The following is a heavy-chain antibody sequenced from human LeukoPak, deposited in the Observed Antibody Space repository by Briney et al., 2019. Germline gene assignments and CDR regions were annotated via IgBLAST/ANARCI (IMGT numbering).Heavy chain of an antibody. V-gene: IGHV3-30*02. D-gene: IGHD3-22*01. J-gene: IGHJ4*02. CDR2: IRYDGSNK. CDR3: AKVGDSSGYYQNYFDY. CDR1: GFTFSGYG. Sequence: GGSLRLSCAASGFTFSGYGMHWVRQAPGKGLEWVAFIRYDGSNKYYADSVKGRFTISRDNSKNTLYLQMNSVRAEDTAVYYCAKVGDSSGYYQNYFDYWGQGTLVTVSS.